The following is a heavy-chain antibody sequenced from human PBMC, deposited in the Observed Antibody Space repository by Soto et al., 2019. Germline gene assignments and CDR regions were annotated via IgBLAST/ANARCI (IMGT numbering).Heavy chain of an antibody. CDR3: AKDRGYGGTQYHFDY. V-gene: IGHV3-23*01. D-gene: IGHD5-12*01. CDR1: GFTFSNYA. CDR2: ISGSGGST. J-gene: IGHJ4*02. Sequence: EVQLLESGGGLVQPGGSLRLSCAASGFTFSNYATGWVRQAPGKGLEWVSVISGSGGSTYYADSVKGRFTISRDNSKNTLYLQMNSLRAEDTAVYYCAKDRGYGGTQYHFDYWGQGTLVTVSS.